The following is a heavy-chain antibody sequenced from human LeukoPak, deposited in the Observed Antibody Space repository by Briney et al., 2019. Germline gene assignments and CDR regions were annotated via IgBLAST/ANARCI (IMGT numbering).Heavy chain of an antibody. V-gene: IGHV3-74*01. D-gene: IGHD3-16*01. J-gene: IGHJ4*02. CDR1: GFTFSSYW. Sequence: PGGSLRLSCAASGFTFSSYWMHWVRQAPGKGLVWVSRINSDGSSTSYADSVKGRFTISRDNAKNTLYLQMNSLRVEDTAVYYCARGGFYSWDYFDYWGQGTLVTVSS. CDR3: ARGGFYSWDYFDY. CDR2: INSDGSST.